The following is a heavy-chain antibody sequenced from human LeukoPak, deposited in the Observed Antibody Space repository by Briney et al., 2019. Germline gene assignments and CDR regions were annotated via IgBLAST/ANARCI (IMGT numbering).Heavy chain of an antibody. V-gene: IGHV3-30*02. CDR2: IRYDGGNK. CDR1: GFTFSNYG. D-gene: IGHD2-2*01. Sequence: PGGSLRLSCAASGFTFSNYGMHWVRQAPGKGLEWVAFIRYDGGNKYYADSVKGRFTISRDNSKNTLYLQMNSLRAEDTAVYYCAKDRGYCSSTSCHYFDYWGQGTLVTVSS. J-gene: IGHJ4*02. CDR3: AKDRGYCSSTSCHYFDY.